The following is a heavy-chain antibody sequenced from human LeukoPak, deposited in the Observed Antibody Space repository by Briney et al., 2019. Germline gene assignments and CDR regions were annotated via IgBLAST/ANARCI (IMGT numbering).Heavy chain of an antibody. V-gene: IGHV3-23*01. J-gene: IGHJ4*02. CDR1: GFTFSSYA. CDR2: ISGSGGST. CDR3: AKANGYYDSSGYVSPYYFDY. Sequence: GGSLRLSCAASGFTFSSYAMSWVRQAPGKGLEWVSAISGSGGSTYYADSVKGRFTISRDNSKNTLYLQMNSLRAEDTAVYYCAKANGYYDSSGYVSPYYFDYWGQGTLVTVSS. D-gene: IGHD3-22*01.